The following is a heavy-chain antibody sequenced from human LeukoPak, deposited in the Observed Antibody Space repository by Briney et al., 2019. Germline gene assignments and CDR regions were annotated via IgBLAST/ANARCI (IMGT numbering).Heavy chain of an antibody. CDR1: GGTFSSYA. V-gene: IGHV1-69*05. D-gene: IGHD4-23*01. Sequence: SVKVSCKASGGTFSSYAISWVRQAPGQGLEWMGGIIPIFGTANYAQKFQGRVTMTRDTPTTTVYMELSSLRSEDTAVYYCAGQDYGGNSGYFDLWGRGTLVTVSS. CDR2: IIPIFGTA. J-gene: IGHJ2*01. CDR3: AGQDYGGNSGYFDL.